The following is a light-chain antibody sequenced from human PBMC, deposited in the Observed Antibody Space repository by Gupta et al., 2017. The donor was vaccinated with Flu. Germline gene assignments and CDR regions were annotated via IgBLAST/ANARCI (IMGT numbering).Light chain of an antibody. J-gene: IGKJ5*01. CDR3: MQALQTPIT. Sequence: VTPREPASISCRSSQSLLFSTGYNYLDWYLQKPGQSPQLLIYLGSNRASGVPDRFSGSGSGTDFTLKISRVEAEDVGVYYCMQALQTPITFGQGTRLEIK. CDR2: LGS. V-gene: IGKV2-28*01. CDR1: QSLLFSTGYNY.